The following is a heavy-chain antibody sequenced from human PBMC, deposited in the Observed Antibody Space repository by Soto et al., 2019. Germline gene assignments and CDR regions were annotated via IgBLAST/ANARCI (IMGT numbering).Heavy chain of an antibody. CDR2: IYYSGST. V-gene: IGHV4-39*01. D-gene: IGHD1-7*01. CDR3: ARHVLSNWNYQVGQFDY. Sequence: PSETLSLTCTVSVGSIISSSYYWGWIRQPPGKGLEWIGSIYYSGSTYYNPSLKSRVTISVDTSKNQFSLKLSSVTAADTAVYYCARHVLSNWNYQVGQFDYWGQGTQVTVSS. CDR1: VGSIISSSYY. J-gene: IGHJ4*02.